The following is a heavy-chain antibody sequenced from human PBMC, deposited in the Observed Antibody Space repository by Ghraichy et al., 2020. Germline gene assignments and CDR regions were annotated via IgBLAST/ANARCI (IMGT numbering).Heavy chain of an antibody. J-gene: IGHJ5*02. D-gene: IGHD2-2*01. CDR1: GYTFTSYA. V-gene: IGHV1-3*01. Sequence: ASVKVSCKASGYTFTSYAMHWVRQAPGQRLEWMGWINAGNGNTKYSQKFQGRVTITRDTSASTAYMELSSLRSEDTAVYYCARVTGYCSSTSCYNWFDPWCQGTLVTVSS. CDR2: INAGNGNT. CDR3: ARVTGYCSSTSCYNWFDP.